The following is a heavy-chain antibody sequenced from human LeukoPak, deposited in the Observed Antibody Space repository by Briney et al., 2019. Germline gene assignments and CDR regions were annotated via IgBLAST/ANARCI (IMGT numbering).Heavy chain of an antibody. CDR2: IKEDGSER. CDR3: ARALNPGCRTWRVCYFDY. V-gene: IGHV3-7*01. D-gene: IGHD2-8*01. J-gene: IGHJ4*02. Sequence: GGSLRLSCAASGFILSGYCTNWVRPVPGKGLEWVANIKEDGSERYYADSVKGRFTISRDNAKNSLFLQMNGLRVEDTAIYYCARALNPGCRTWRVCYFDYWGQGSLVTVSS. CDR1: GFILSGYC.